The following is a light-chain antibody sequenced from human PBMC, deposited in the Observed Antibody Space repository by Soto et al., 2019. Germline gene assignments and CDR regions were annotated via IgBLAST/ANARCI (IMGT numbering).Light chain of an antibody. CDR1: QSVSSN. Sequence: EIVMTQSPATLSVSPGERAALSFRASQSVSSNLAWYQQKPGQAPRLLIYDASNRVTGIPARFRGSGSGTDFTLTISSLEPDDFAVYYCQQRSNWQITFGQGTRLEI. V-gene: IGKV3D-11*02. J-gene: IGKJ5*01. CDR3: QQRSNWQIT. CDR2: DAS.